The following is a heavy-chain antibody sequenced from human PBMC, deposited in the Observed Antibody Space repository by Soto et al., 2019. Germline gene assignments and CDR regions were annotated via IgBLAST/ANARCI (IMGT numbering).Heavy chain of an antibody. CDR3: AKDICSSTSCSRNYYYYYGMDV. CDR1: GFTFDDYA. D-gene: IGHD2-2*01. Sequence: GGSLRLSCAASGFTFDDYAMHWVRQAPGKGLEWVSGISWNSGSIGYADSVKGRFTISRDNAKNSPYLQMNSLRAEDTALYYCAKDICSSTSCSRNYYYYYGMDVWGQGTTVTVSS. V-gene: IGHV3-9*01. J-gene: IGHJ6*02. CDR2: ISWNSGSI.